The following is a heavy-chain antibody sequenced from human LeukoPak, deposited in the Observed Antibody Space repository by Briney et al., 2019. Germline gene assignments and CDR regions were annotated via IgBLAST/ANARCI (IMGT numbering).Heavy chain of an antibody. CDR2: INHSGST. V-gene: IGHV4-34*01. CDR1: GGSFSGYY. J-gene: IGHJ4*02. CDR3: AGMPYSSSSY. D-gene: IGHD6-6*01. Sequence: SETLSLTCAVYGGSFSGYYWSWIRQPPGKGLEWIGEINHSGSTNYNPSLKSRVTISVDTSKNQFSLKLSSVTAADTGVFFCAGMPYSSSSYWGQGTLVTVSS.